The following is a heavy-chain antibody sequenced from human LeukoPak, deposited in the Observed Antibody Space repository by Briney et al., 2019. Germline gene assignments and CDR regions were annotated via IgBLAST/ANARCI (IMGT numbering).Heavy chain of an antibody. J-gene: IGHJ6*02. V-gene: IGHV4-61*05. D-gene: IGHD5-18*01. CDR3: ARGEGGYSYGYFGDYYYGMDV. Sequence: SETLSLTCTVSGGSISSSTYYWGWIRQPPGKGLEWIGYIYYSGSTNYNPSLKSRVTISVDTSKNQFSLKLSSVTAADTAVYYCARGEGGYSYGYFGDYYYGMDVWGQGTTVTVSS. CDR2: IYYSGST. CDR1: GGSISSSTYY.